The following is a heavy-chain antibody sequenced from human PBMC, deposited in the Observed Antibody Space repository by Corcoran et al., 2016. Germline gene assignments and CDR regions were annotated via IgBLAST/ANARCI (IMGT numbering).Heavy chain of an antibody. J-gene: IGHJ4*02. CDR1: GGSVSSGRYY. CDR2: INYSGST. V-gene: IGHV4-61*01. Sequence: QVQLQESGPGLVKPSETLSLTGTVSGGSVSSGRYYWSWIRQPPGKGLEWIGYINYSGSTNYNPSLKSRVTLSVDTSKNQLSLKWSSMTAADTAVDYCAREGRGYCSTTSCWFDYWGQGTLVTVSS. D-gene: IGHD2-2*01. CDR3: AREGRGYCSTTSCWFDY.